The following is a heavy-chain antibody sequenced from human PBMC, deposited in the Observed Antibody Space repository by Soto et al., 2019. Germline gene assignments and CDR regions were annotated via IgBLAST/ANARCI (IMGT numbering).Heavy chain of an antibody. CDR3: ARGYDSSGSPFDY. CDR1: GGSFSGYY. D-gene: IGHD3-22*01. V-gene: IGHV4-34*01. CDR2: INHSGST. Sequence: SETLSLTCAVYGGSFSGYYWSWIRQPPGKGLEWIGEINHSGSTNYNPSLKSRVTISVDTSKNQFSLKLSSVTAADTAVYYCARGYDSSGSPFDYWGQGTLVTV. J-gene: IGHJ4*02.